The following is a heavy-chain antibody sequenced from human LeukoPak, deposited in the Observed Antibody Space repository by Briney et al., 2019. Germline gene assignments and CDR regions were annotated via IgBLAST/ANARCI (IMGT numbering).Heavy chain of an antibody. J-gene: IGHJ4*02. CDR3: ATGRDWNSRFNIDY. CDR2: FDPEDGET. CDR1: GYTLTELS. Sequence: GASVKVSCKVSGYTLTELSMHWVRQAPGKGLEWMGGFDPEDGETIYAQKFQGRVTMTEDTSTDTAYMELSSLRSEDTAAYYCATGRDWNSRFNIDYWGQGTLVTVSS. D-gene: IGHD1-7*01. V-gene: IGHV1-24*01.